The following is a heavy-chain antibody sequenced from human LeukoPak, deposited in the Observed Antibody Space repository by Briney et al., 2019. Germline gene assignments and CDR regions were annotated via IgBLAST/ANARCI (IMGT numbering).Heavy chain of an antibody. CDR3: ATSSGWKSNIDY. Sequence: SVKVSCKASGGTFSSYAISWVRQAPGQGLEWMGGIIPIFGTANYAQKFQGRVTITADKSTSTAYMELSSLRSDDTAVFYCATSSGWKSNIDYWGQGTLVTVSS. D-gene: IGHD6-19*01. CDR1: GGTFSSYA. V-gene: IGHV1-69*06. J-gene: IGHJ4*02. CDR2: IIPIFGTA.